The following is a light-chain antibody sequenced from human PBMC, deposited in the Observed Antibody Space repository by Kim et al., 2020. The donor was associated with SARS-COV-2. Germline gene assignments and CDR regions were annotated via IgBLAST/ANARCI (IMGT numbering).Light chain of an antibody. CDR2: AAA. J-gene: IGKJ2*01. CDR3: QQSYSAPPIYT. Sequence: VGDRVTISCLASQLISNYLNWYHHKPGKAPRLLIYAAASLQSGVPSRFTGSVSGTEFTLTIASLQPEDFGTYYCQQSYSAPPIYTFGQGPKLEI. CDR1: QLISNY. V-gene: IGKV1-39*01.